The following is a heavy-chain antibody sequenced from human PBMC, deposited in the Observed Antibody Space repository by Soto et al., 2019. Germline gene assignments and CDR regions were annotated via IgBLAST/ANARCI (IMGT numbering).Heavy chain of an antibody. J-gene: IGHJ6*02. CDR3: AKVRASDCSGGSCYSHYYYYYGMDV. Sequence: GGSLRLSCAASGFTFSSYAMSWVRQAPGKGLEWVSAISGSGGSTYYADSVKGRFTISRDNSKNTLYLQMNSLRAEDTAVYYCAKVRASDCSGGSCYSHYYYYYGMDVWGQGTTVTVSS. CDR2: ISGSGGST. CDR1: GFTFSSYA. D-gene: IGHD2-15*01. V-gene: IGHV3-23*01.